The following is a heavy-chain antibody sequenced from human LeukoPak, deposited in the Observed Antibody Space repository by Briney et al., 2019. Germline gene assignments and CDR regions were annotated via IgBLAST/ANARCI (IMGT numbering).Heavy chain of an antibody. CDR2: ISYDGSNK. CDR3: ASVGMRVISNFDN. CDR1: GFTLSSYA. Sequence: GGSLRLSCAASGFTLSSYAMHWVRQDPGKGLEWVAVISYDGSNKYYADSVKGRFTLSTDNSKNTLYLQMNSLKSEDTAVYYCASVGMRVISNFDNWGQGTLVTVSS. V-gene: IGHV3-30-3*01. D-gene: IGHD2-15*01. J-gene: IGHJ4*02.